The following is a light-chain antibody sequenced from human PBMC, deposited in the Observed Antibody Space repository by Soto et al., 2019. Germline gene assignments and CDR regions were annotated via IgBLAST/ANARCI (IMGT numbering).Light chain of an antibody. CDR1: HSIGNY. CDR3: QQRSNWPPTWA. Sequence: IVLTQSPATLSLSPGERATLSCRASHSIGNYLAWYQQKPGQTPRILIYEASNRATGIPARFSASGSGTDFTLTISGLEPEDFAVYYCQQRSNWPPTWAFGQGTKVEIK. V-gene: IGKV3-11*01. J-gene: IGKJ1*01. CDR2: EAS.